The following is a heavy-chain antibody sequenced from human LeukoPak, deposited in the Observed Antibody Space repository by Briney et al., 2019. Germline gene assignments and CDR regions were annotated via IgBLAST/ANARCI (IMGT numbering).Heavy chain of an antibody. V-gene: IGHV4-59*01. CDR1: GGSISSYY. J-gene: IGHJ4*02. CDR3: ARTVATIGYFDY. CDR2: IYYSGST. Sequence: PSETLSLTCTVSGGSISSYYWSWIRQPPGKGLEWIGYIYYSGSTNYNPSLKSRVTISVDTFKNQFSLKLSSVTAADTAVYYCARTVATIGYFDYWGQGTLVTVSS. D-gene: IGHD5-12*01.